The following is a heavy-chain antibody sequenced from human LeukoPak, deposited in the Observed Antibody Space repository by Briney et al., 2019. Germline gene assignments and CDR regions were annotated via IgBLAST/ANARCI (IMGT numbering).Heavy chain of an antibody. CDR2: IIPFLGTT. V-gene: IGHV1-69*11. CDR3: ARDVEDIVVVPASSNWFDP. D-gene: IGHD2-2*01. J-gene: IGHJ5*02. Sequence: GASVKVSCKASGGVFTTYAVSWVRQAPGQGLEWMGSIIPFLGTTNYAQKFQGRVTITTDESTSTAYMELSSLRSEDTAVYYCARDVEDIVVVPASSNWFDPWGQGTLVTVSS. CDR1: GGVFTTYA.